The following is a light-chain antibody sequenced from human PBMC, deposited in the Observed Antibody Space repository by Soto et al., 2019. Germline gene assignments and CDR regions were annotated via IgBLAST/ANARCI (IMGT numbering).Light chain of an antibody. CDR1: SSDIGADND. V-gene: IGLV1-40*01. Sequence: QSALTQPPSVSGAPGQTVTISCTGSSSDIGADNDVHWYQQLPGTPPKLLIYDNTNRPSGVPDRFSGSKSGTSASLAITGLQAEDEADYYCQSFDSSLSGRVFGGGTKLTVL. CDR3: QSFDSSLSGRV. J-gene: IGLJ3*02. CDR2: DNT.